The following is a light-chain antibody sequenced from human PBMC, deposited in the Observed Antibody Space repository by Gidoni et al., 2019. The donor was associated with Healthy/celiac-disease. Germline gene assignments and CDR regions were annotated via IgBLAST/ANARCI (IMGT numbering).Light chain of an antibody. CDR2: WAS. CDR3: QQYYSTRLT. Sequence: DIVMTQSPDSLAVSLGERATINCKSSQSVLYSSNNKNYLAWYQQKPGQPPKLRIYWASTREPGVPDRFRGSGSGKDFTLTISSLQAEDVAVYYCQQYYSTRLTFXRXTKVEIK. CDR1: QSVLYSSNNKNY. V-gene: IGKV4-1*01. J-gene: IGKJ4*01.